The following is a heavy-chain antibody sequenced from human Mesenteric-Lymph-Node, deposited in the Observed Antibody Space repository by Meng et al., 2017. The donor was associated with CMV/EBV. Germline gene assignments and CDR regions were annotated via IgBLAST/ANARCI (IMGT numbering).Heavy chain of an antibody. CDR1: GFTFSSYS. Sequence: GESLKISCAASGFTFSSYSMNWVRQAPGKGLEWVSSISSSSSYIYYADSVKGRFTISRDNAKNSLYLQMSSLRVEDTALYYCARGYCRGSNCAFDSWGQGTLVTVSS. D-gene: IGHD2-15*01. J-gene: IGHJ5*01. CDR2: ISSSSSYI. V-gene: IGHV3-21*01. CDR3: ARGYCRGSNCAFDS.